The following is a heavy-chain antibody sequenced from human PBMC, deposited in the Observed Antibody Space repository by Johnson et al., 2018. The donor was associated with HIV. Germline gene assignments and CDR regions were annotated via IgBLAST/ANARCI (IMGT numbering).Heavy chain of an antibody. D-gene: IGHD3-3*01. V-gene: IGHV3-11*04. J-gene: IGHJ3*01. CDR2: ISSSGGTT. CDR1: GFKFDDNY. Sequence: QMMLVESGGALVKPGGSLRLSCAASGFKFDDNYMAWIRQSPGKGLEWVADISSSGGTTHYADSVKGRFAISRDNADNSLYLQMNSLRVEDTALYCCATVWSNEGRHSFDVWGLGTMVSVSS. CDR3: ATVWSNEGRHSFDV.